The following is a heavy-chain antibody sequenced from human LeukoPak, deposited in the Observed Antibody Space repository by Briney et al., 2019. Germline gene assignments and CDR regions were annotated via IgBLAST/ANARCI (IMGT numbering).Heavy chain of an antibody. D-gene: IGHD4-17*01. J-gene: IGHJ4*02. V-gene: IGHV3-49*04. Sequence: GGSLRLSCTASGFTFGDYAMSWVRQAPGKGMEWEGFIRSKAYGCTTEYAASVKGRFTIPRDDSKSIAYLQMNSLKTEDTAVYYCTRGGDYGDYDDYWGQGTLVTVSS. CDR2: IRSKAYGCTT. CDR3: TRGGDYGDYDDY. CDR1: GFTFGDYA.